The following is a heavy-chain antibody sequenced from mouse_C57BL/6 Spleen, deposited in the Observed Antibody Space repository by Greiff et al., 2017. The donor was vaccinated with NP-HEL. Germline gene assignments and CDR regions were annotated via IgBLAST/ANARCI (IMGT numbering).Heavy chain of an antibody. J-gene: IGHJ3*01. CDR2: IDPSDSYT. Sequence: QVQLQQPGAELVMPGASVKLSCKASGYTFTSYWMHWVKQRPGQGLEWIGEIDPSDSYTNYNQKFKGKSTLTVDKSSSTAYMQLSSLTSEDSAVYYCARGGPQAGFAYWGQGTLVTVSA. V-gene: IGHV1-69*01. CDR3: ARGGPQAGFAY. CDR1: GYTFTSYW. D-gene: IGHD3-2*02.